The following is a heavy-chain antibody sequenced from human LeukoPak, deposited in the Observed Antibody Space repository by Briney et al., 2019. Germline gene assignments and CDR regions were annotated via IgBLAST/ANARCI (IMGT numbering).Heavy chain of an antibody. V-gene: IGHV3-30*02. D-gene: IGHD5-24*01. CDR3: AKDGPLVETDAFDI. Sequence: GGSLRLSCAASGFTFSSYGMHWVRQAPGKGLEWVAFIRYDGSNKYYADSVKGRFTISRDNSKNTLYLQMNSLRAEDTAVYYCAKDGPLVETDAFDIWGQGTMVTVSS. CDR2: IRYDGSNK. CDR1: GFTFSSYG. J-gene: IGHJ3*02.